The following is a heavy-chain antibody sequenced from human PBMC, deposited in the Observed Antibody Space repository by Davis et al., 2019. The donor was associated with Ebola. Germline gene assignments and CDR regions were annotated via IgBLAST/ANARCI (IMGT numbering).Heavy chain of an antibody. Sequence: HTGGSLRLSCAASGFTLSNYWMHWVRQIPGRGLVWVSVISSDGSSTRFADSVRGRFTMSRDSARNTLYLQMNSLSVEDTAVYHCARSSLEAGYSSSWTDYYNGLDVWGQGTTVTVSS. CDR1: GFTLSNYW. CDR3: ARSSLEAGYSSSWTDYYNGLDV. CDR2: ISSDGSST. D-gene: IGHD6-13*01. V-gene: IGHV3-74*01. J-gene: IGHJ6*02.